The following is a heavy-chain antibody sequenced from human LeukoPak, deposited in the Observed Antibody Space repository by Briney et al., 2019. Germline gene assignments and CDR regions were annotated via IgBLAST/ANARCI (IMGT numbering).Heavy chain of an antibody. V-gene: IGHV4-59*01. J-gene: IGHJ3*02. CDR3: ARDGKDYDILTGYYPDAFDI. D-gene: IGHD3-9*01. Sequence: SETLSLTCTVSGGSISSYYWSWIRQPPGKGLEWIGYIYYSGSTNYNPSLKSRVTISVDTSKNQFSLKLSSVTAADTAVYYCARDGKDYDILTGYYPDAFDIWGQGTMVTVSP. CDR1: GGSISSYY. CDR2: IYYSGST.